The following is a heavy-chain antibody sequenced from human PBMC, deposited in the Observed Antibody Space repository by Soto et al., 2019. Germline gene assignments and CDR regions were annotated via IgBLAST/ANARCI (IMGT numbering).Heavy chain of an antibody. D-gene: IGHD1-1*01. V-gene: IGHV3-23*01. Sequence: EVQLLESGGGLVQRGGSLRLSCAASGFTFSKYAMTWVRQAPGKGLEWVSLISSTGSSTYYADSVKGRFTISRDNSKNTLSLQINSLRAEDTAVYYCAKSLRTAAFDYWGQGALVTVFS. J-gene: IGHJ4*02. CDR2: ISSTGSST. CDR1: GFTFSKYA. CDR3: AKSLRTAAFDY.